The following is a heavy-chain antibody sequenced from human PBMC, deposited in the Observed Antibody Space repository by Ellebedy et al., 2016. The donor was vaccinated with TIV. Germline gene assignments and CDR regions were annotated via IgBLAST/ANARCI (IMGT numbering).Heavy chain of an antibody. CDR2: ISLSGSP. V-gene: IGHV4-39*02. CDR3: ATAVRDDWSLSL. Sequence: MPGGSLRLSCTVSGGSISSSSYYWGWIRQPPGKGLEWIGEISLSGSPNYNPSLRGRVTMSLDTSKNHFSLNLTSVTAADTAVYYCATAVRDDWSLSLWGQGTQVTVSS. CDR1: GGSISSSSYY. J-gene: IGHJ4*02. D-gene: IGHD3-9*01.